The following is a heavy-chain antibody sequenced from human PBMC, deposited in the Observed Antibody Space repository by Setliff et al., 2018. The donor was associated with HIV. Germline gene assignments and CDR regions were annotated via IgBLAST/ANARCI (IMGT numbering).Heavy chain of an antibody. CDR2: IYPGDSDT. V-gene: IGHV5-51*01. J-gene: IGHJ4*02. D-gene: IGHD6-25*01. CDR3: VRYIGAAAGYIDH. CDR1: GYSFTSYW. Sequence: GESLKISCKGSGYSFTSYWIGWVRQMPGKGLEWMGIIYPGDSDTRYSPSLQGQVTISADKSISTAYLQWSSLKASDTAMYYCVRYIGAAAGYIDHWGQGTLVTVSS.